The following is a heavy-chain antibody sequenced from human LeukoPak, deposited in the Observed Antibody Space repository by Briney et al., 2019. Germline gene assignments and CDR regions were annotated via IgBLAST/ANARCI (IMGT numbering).Heavy chain of an antibody. Sequence: KPSATLSLTCTVSGGSISSYYWSWIRQPPGKGLEWIGYIYYSGSTNYNPSLKSRVTISVDTSKNQFSLKLSSVTAADTAVYYCAGGVYGSGSYYNRWFDPWGQGTLVTVSS. J-gene: IGHJ5*02. CDR3: AGGVYGSGSYYNRWFDP. D-gene: IGHD3-10*01. CDR2: IYYSGST. CDR1: GGSISSYY. V-gene: IGHV4-59*01.